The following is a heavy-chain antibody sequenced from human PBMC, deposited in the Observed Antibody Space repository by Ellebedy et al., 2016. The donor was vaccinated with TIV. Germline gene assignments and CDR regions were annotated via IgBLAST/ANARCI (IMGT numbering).Heavy chain of an antibody. J-gene: IGHJ4*02. V-gene: IGHV1-69*13. Sequence: ASVKVSCKASGGTFSSYAISWVRQAPGQGLEWMGWISAYNGNTNYAQKLQGRVTITADESTSTAYMELSSLRSEDTAVYYCARHFPAYRVGATPSRSDYWGQGTLVTVSS. D-gene: IGHD1-26*01. CDR3: ARHFPAYRVGATPSRSDY. CDR2: ISAYNGNT. CDR1: GGTFSSYA.